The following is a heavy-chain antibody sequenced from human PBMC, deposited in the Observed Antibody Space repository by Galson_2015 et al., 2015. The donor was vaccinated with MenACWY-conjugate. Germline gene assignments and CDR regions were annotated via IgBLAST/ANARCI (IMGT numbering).Heavy chain of an antibody. CDR1: GFTFSSYA. CDR2: ISGSGGST. Sequence: LRLSCAASGFTFSSYAMSWVRQAPGKGLEWVSAISGSGGSTYYADSVKGRFTISRDNSKNTLYLQMNSLRAEDTAVYYCAKGATVRSDYYYGMDVWGQGTTVTVSS. J-gene: IGHJ6*02. V-gene: IGHV3-23*01. CDR3: AKGATVRSDYYYGMDV. D-gene: IGHD4-11*01.